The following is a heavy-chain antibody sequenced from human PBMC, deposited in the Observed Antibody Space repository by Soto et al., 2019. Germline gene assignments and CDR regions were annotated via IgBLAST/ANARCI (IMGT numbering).Heavy chain of an antibody. CDR1: GGSISSGGYY. D-gene: IGHD2-21*02. CDR3: ARVCGGDCNDAFDI. J-gene: IGHJ3*02. Sequence: QVQLQESGPGLVKPSQTLSLTCTVSGGSISSGGYYWSWIRQHPGKGLEWIGYIYYSGSTYYNPSLRSRVTISVDTSKNQFSLKLSSVTAADTAVYYCARVCGGDCNDAFDIWGQGTMVTVSS. CDR2: IYYSGST. V-gene: IGHV4-31*03.